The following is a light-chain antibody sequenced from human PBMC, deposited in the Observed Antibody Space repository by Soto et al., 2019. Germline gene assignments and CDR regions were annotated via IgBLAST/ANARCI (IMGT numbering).Light chain of an antibody. V-gene: IGKV3-11*01. CDR2: DAS. J-gene: IGKJ5*01. CDR3: QQRSNWPPIT. Sequence: IVFTQSPATLSSSPGERATISYRASQSVSSYLAWYQQKPGQAPRLLIHDASNRATGIPARFSGSGSGTAFTLTISSLEPEDFAVYYCQQRSNWPPITFGEGKRLEIK. CDR1: QSVSSY.